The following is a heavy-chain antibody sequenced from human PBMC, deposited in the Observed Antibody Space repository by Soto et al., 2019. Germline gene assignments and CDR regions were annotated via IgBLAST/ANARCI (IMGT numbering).Heavy chain of an antibody. CDR3: ARGDYPRSYYYYYGMDV. D-gene: IGHD4-17*01. CDR1: GGTFSSYA. Sequence: QVQLVQSGAEVKKPGSSVKVSCKASGGTFSSYAISWVRQAPGQGLEWMGGIIPIFGTANYAQKFQGRVTITADESTSPAYMELSSLRSEDTAVYYCARGDYPRSYYYYYGMDVWGQGTTVTVSS. CDR2: IIPIFGTA. J-gene: IGHJ6*02. V-gene: IGHV1-69*01.